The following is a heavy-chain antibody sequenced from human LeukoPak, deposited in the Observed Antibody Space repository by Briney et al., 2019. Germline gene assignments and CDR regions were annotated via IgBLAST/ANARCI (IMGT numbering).Heavy chain of an antibody. CDR2: IYYSGST. V-gene: IGHV4-59*01. J-gene: IGHJ4*02. CDR1: GGSISSYY. Sequence: PSETLSLTCTVSGGSISSYYWSWIRQPPGKGLEWIGYIYYSGSTNYNPSLKSRVTISVDTSKNQFSLKLSSVTAAGTAVYYCARSRGSEYSGSYILGYWGQGTLVTVSS. CDR3: ARSRGSEYSGSYILGY. D-gene: IGHD1-26*01.